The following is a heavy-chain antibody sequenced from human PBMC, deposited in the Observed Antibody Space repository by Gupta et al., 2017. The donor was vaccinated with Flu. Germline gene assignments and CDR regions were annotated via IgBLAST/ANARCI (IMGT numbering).Heavy chain of an antibody. J-gene: IGHJ6*02. V-gene: IGHV3-21*06. CDR1: FSSYT. CDR2: ISSSSYHI. Sequence: FSSYTMNWVRQAPGKGLEWVSSISSSSYHIYYAASLEGRFTVSRDNAKSSLYLEMNSLTADDTAMYYCARGGASYENYYYYYAMDVWGQGTTVSVFS. CDR3: ARGGASYENYYYYYAMDV. D-gene: IGHD3-10*01.